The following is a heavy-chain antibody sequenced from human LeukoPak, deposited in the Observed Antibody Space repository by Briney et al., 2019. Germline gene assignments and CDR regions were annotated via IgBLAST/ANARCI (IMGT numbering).Heavy chain of an antibody. CDR3: ARTYYDILTSYNPYFDY. CDR2: VNPNSGGT. Sequence: ASVKVSCKASGHTFTGYYMHWVRQAPGKGLEWMGWVNPNSGGTNYAQKFQGRVTMTRDTSISTAYMELSSLRSEDTAVYYCARTYYDILTSYNPYFDYWGQGTLVTVSS. CDR1: GHTFTGYY. D-gene: IGHD3-9*01. V-gene: IGHV1-2*02. J-gene: IGHJ4*02.